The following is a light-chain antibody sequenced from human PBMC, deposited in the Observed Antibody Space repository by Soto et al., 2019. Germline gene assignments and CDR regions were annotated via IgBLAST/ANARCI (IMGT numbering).Light chain of an antibody. CDR1: QNIDNY. Sequence: DIQMTQSPSSLSASLGDRVTITCRASQNIDNYLNWYQHKPGKAPKLLIYATSTLQSGVPARFSGSGSGTEFTLTISSLQAEDFANYFCQESYSSPEVSFGPGTKVDIX. CDR2: ATS. CDR3: QESYSSPEVS. J-gene: IGKJ2*03. V-gene: IGKV1-39*01.